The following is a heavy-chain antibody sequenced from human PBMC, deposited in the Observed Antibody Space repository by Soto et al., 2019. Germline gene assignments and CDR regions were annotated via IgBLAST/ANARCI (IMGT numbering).Heavy chain of an antibody. CDR3: AAGGGLPRYY. CDR2: IYHSGST. J-gene: IGHJ4*02. CDR1: GGSISSGGYS. Sequence: QLQLQESGSGLVKPSQTLSLTCAVSGGSISSGGYSWRWIRQPPGKGLEWIGYIYHSGSTYYNPSLKSRVTISVDRSKSQFSLQLSSVTAADTAVYYCAAGGGLPRYYWGQGTLVTVSS. V-gene: IGHV4-30-2*01. D-gene: IGHD5-12*01.